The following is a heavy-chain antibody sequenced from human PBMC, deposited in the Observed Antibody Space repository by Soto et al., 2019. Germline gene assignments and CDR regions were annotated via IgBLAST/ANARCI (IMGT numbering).Heavy chain of an antibody. J-gene: IGHJ4*02. CDR2: IYSGGST. Sequence: GGPRTLSRPAWGSCVTSNYTSWLRQPPGEGLEWVSVIYSGGSTYYADSVKGRFTISRDNSKNTLYLQMNSLRVEDTAVYYCARGRPNYYDRSGYPAGRDCWGQGALVTVSS. V-gene: IGHV3-53*01. D-gene: IGHD3-22*01. CDR3: ARGRPNYYDRSGYPAGRDC. CDR1: GSCVTSNY.